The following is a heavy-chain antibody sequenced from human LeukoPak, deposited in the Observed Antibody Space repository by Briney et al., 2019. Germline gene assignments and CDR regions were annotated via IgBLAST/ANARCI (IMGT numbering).Heavy chain of an antibody. J-gene: IGHJ4*02. CDR2: ISYDGSNK. D-gene: IGHD6-19*01. V-gene: IGHV3-30*04. Sequence: GGSLRLSCAASGFTFRNYPIHWVRQAPGKGLEWVTVISYDGSNKYYADSVKGRFTISRDNSKNTVYLQMNSLRAEDTAVYYCAKDHPGYSSGWYGGLFDFWGQGTLVTVSS. CDR1: GFTFRNYP. CDR3: AKDHPGYSSGWYGGLFDF.